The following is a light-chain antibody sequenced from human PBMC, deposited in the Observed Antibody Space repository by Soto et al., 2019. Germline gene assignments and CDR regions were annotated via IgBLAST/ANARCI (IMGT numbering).Light chain of an antibody. V-gene: IGLV2-14*01. CDR2: DVT. Sequence: SALTQPASVSGSPGQSITISCTGSSIDIGFYNYVSWYQQYPGKAPKLMIYDVTNRPSGVSNRFSGSKSGNTASLIISGLHDGDEDDYYCGSYTTFSTHVFGTGPKVTVL. CDR1: SIDIGFYNY. J-gene: IGLJ1*01. CDR3: GSYTTFSTHV.